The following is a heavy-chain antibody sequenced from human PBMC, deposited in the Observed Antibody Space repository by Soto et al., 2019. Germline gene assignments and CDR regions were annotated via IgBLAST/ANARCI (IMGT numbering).Heavy chain of an antibody. CDR1: GFTFSSYG. J-gene: IGHJ4*02. V-gene: IGHV3-33*01. D-gene: IGHD6-19*01. CDR3: ARGPKGYSSGWTPDY. Sequence: GGSLRLSCAASGFTFSSYGMHWVRQAPGKGLEWVAVIWYDGSNKYYADSMKGRFTISRDNSKNTLYLQMNSLRAEDTAVYYCARGPKGYSSGWTPDYWGQGTLVTVSS. CDR2: IWYDGSNK.